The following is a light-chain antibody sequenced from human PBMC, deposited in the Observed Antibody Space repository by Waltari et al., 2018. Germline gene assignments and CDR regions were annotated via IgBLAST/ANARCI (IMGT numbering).Light chain of an antibody. Sequence: EIVMTLSPATLSVSPGERATLSCRASQNVYTNLAWYQQKPGQAPRRLIYGASTRATGIPARFSGSGSGTEFTLTISSLESEDFAIFYCQQYMNWPRTFGQGTKVEIK. J-gene: IGKJ1*01. V-gene: IGKV3-15*01. CDR1: QNVYTN. CDR3: QQYMNWPRT. CDR2: GAS.